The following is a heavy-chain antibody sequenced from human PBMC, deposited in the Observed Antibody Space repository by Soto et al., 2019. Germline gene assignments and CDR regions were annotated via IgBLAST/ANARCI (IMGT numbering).Heavy chain of an antibody. D-gene: IGHD6-13*01. CDR2: IIPIFGTA. J-gene: IGHJ5*02. CDR1: GGTFSSYA. V-gene: IGHV1-69*13. CDR3: ARDQGSSWYWFDP. Sequence: SVPVSCASSGGTFSSYAISWVRQAPGQGLEWMGGIIPIFGTANYAQKFQGRVTITADESTSTAYMELSSLRSGDTAVYYCARDQGSSWYWFDPWGQGTLVTVSS.